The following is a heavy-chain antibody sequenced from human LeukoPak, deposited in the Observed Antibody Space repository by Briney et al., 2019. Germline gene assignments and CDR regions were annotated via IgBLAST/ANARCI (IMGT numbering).Heavy chain of an antibody. CDR1: GGSISSSTYY. D-gene: IGHD6-19*01. CDR2: IYYRGST. Sequence: SETLPLTCTVSGGSISSSTYYWSWIRQPPGKGLEWIGYIYYRGSTNYNPSLKSRVTISVDTSKNQFSLKLSSVTAADTAVYYCARLQWLVPSTELYYFDYWGQGTLVTVSS. CDR3: ARLQWLVPSTELYYFDY. J-gene: IGHJ4*02. V-gene: IGHV4-61*05.